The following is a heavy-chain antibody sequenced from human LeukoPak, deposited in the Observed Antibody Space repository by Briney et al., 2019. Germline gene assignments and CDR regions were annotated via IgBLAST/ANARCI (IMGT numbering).Heavy chain of an antibody. D-gene: IGHD2-15*01. Sequence: PSETLSLTCAVYGGSFSGYYWSWIRQPPGKGLEWIGEINHSGSTNYNPSLKSRVTISVATSKNQFSLKLSSVTAADTAVYYCARGRHVVVVVAAPPSRYFQHWGQGTLVTVSS. J-gene: IGHJ1*01. CDR2: INHSGST. CDR1: GGSFSGYY. V-gene: IGHV4-34*01. CDR3: ARGRHVVVVVAAPPSRYFQH.